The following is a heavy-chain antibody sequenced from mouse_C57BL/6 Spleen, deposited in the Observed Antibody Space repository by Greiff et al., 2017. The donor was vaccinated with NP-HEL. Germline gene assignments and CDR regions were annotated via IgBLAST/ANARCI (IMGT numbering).Heavy chain of an antibody. CDR1: GYTFTSYW. CDR2: IYPGSGST. D-gene: IGHD2-4*01. J-gene: IGHJ4*01. Sequence: QVQLQQPGAELVKPGASVKMSCKASGYTFTSYWITWVKQRPGQGLEWIGDIYPGSGSTNYNEKFKSKATLTVDTSSSTAYMQLSSLTSEDSAVYYCARWVGVYYDYEDAMDYWGQGTSVTVSS. V-gene: IGHV1-55*01. CDR3: ARWVGVYYDYEDAMDY.